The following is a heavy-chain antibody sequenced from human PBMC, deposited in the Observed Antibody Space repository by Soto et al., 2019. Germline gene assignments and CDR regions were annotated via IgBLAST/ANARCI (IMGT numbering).Heavy chain of an antibody. CDR3: ARVKSSCLPKTIQEGSYYYGMDV. J-gene: IGHJ6*02. V-gene: IGHV1-69*13. CDR2: IIPIFGTA. CDR1: GGTFSSYA. D-gene: IGHD2-15*01. Sequence: WASVKVSCKASGGTFSSYAISWVRQAPGQGLEWMGRIIPIFGTANYAQKFQGRVTITADESTSTAYMELSSLRSEDTAVYYCARVKSSCLPKTIQEGSYYYGMDVWGQGTTVTVSS.